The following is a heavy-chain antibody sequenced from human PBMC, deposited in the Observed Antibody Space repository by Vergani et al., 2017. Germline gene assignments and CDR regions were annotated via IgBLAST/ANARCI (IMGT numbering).Heavy chain of an antibody. Sequence: QVQLVQSGAEVKKPGASVKVSCKASGYTFTGYYMHWVRQAPGQGLEWMGWINPNSGGTNYAQKFQGRVTMTRDTSISTAYMELSRLRSDDTAVYYCARAPHDYVWGSYRPSSSFDYWGQGTLVTVSS. CDR3: ARAPHDYVWGSYRPSSSFDY. D-gene: IGHD3-16*02. CDR1: GYTFTGYY. V-gene: IGHV1-2*02. CDR2: INPNSGGT. J-gene: IGHJ4*02.